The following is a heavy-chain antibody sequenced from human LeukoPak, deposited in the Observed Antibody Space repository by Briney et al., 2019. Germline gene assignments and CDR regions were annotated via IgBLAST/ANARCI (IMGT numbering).Heavy chain of an antibody. CDR1: GGTFSSYA. CDR3: ARSGRYSYGDYYYYYMDV. Sequence: SVKVSCKASGGTFSSYAISWVRQAPGQGLGWMGGIIPIFGTANYAQKFQGRVTITTDESTSTAYMELSSLRSEDTAVYYCARSGRYSYGDYYYYYMDVWGKGTTVTVSS. V-gene: IGHV1-69*05. CDR2: IIPIFGTA. J-gene: IGHJ6*03. D-gene: IGHD5-18*01.